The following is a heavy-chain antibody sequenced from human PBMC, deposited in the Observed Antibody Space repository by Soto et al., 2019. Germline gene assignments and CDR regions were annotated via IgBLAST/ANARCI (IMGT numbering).Heavy chain of an antibody. CDR1: GFTFSSYG. CDR3: AKDSPPYDILTGILSD. J-gene: IGHJ4*02. D-gene: IGHD3-9*01. V-gene: IGHV3-30*18. CDR2: ISYDGSNK. Sequence: QVQLVESGGGVVQPGRSLRLSCAASGFTFSSYGMHWVRQAPGKGLEWVAVISYDGSNKYYADSVKGRFTISRDNSKTTLYLQMNSLRAEDTAVYYCAKDSPPYDILTGILSDWGQGTLVTVSS.